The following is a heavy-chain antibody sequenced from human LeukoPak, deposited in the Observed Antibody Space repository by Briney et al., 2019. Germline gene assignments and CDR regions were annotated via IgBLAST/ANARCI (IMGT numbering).Heavy chain of an antibody. V-gene: IGHV3-23*01. CDR1: GFTFSSYS. D-gene: IGHD5-12*01. J-gene: IGHJ4*02. CDR3: AKDRPTWPIDY. CDR2: ISSSGGNT. Sequence: TGGSLRLSCAASGFTFSSYSMSWVRQAPGKELEWVSSISSSGGNTYYPDSVKGRFTISRDNSKNTMYLQMNSLRAEDTAVYYCAKDRPTWPIDYWGQGTLVTVSS.